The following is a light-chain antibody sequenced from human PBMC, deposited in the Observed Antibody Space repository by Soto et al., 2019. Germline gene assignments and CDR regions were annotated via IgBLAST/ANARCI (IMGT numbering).Light chain of an antibody. Sequence: DIQMTQSPSSLSASVGDRVTITCRASQGISNFLAWYQQKPGKVPKLLISAASTLQSGVPSRFSGSGSGTDFTLTITSLQPEDVATYYCQKYSSVITLGQGTRLEI. CDR1: QGISNF. CDR2: AAS. J-gene: IGKJ5*01. V-gene: IGKV1-27*01. CDR3: QKYSSVIT.